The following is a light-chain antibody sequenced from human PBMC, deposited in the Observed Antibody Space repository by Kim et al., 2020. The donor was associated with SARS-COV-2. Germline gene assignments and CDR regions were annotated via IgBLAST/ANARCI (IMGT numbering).Light chain of an antibody. Sequence: VSPGQTARLTCSGDVLTKKYARWFQQKPGQAPVLVIYKDSERPSGIPERFSGSSSGTTVTLTISGAQVEDEADYYCYSAADNNHWVFGGGTQLTVL. J-gene: IGLJ3*02. CDR2: KDS. CDR1: VLTKKY. CDR3: YSAADNNHWV. V-gene: IGLV3-27*01.